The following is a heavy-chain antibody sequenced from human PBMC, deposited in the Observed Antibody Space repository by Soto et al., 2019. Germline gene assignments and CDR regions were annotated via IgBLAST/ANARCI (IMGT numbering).Heavy chain of an antibody. J-gene: IGHJ5*02. Sequence: XSVKVSCKASVYTFTSYGISWVRQAPGQGLEWMGWISAYNGNTNYAQKLQGRVTMTTDTSTSTAYMELRSLRSDDTAVYYCARVSSIAAPTNWFDHWRQGTLVTVSS. CDR3: ARVSSIAAPTNWFDH. CDR1: VYTFTSYG. V-gene: IGHV1-18*01. D-gene: IGHD6-6*01. CDR2: ISAYNGNT.